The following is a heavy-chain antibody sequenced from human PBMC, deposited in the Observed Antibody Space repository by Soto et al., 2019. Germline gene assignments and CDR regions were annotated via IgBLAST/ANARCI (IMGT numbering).Heavy chain of an antibody. CDR2: IYYSGST. V-gene: IGHV4-31*03. CDR3: ARILYDSSGYIPPPYYYYGMDV. Sequence: SETLSLTCTVSGGSISSGGYYWSWIRQHPGKGLEWIGYIYYSGSTYYNPSLKSRVTISVDTSKNQFSLKLSSVTAADTAVYYCARILYDSSGYIPPPYYYYGMDVWGQGTTVTVSS. D-gene: IGHD3-22*01. CDR1: GGSISSGGYY. J-gene: IGHJ6*02.